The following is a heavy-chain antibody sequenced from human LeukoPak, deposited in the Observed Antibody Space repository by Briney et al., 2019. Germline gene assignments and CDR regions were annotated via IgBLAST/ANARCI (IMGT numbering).Heavy chain of an antibody. CDR2: INPSGGST. CDR3: AREESDDILTGYLF. J-gene: IGHJ4*02. CDR1: GYTFTSYY. Sequence: ASVKVSCKASGYTFTSYYMHWVRQAPGQGLEWMGIINPSGGSTGYAQKFQGRVTMTGDTSTSTVYMELSSLRSEDTAVCYCAREESDDILTGYLFWGQGTLVTVSS. V-gene: IGHV1-46*01. D-gene: IGHD3-9*01.